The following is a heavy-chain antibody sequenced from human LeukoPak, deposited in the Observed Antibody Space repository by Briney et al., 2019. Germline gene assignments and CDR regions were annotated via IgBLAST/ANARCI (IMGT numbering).Heavy chain of an antibody. J-gene: IGHJ4*02. CDR2: IRYNGGNK. CDR3: AKDLRNYYDD. CDR1: GFTFSSYG. D-gene: IGHD3-16*01. V-gene: IGHV3-30*02. Sequence: AGGSLRLSCAASGFTFSSYGMHWVRQAPGKGLEWVAFIRYNGGNKYYADSVKGRFTISRDNSKNTLYLQMNSLRPEDTALYYCAKDLRNYYDDWGQGTLVTVSS.